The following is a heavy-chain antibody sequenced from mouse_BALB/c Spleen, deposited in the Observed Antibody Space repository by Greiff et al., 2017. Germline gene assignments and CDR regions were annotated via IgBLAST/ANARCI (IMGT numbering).Heavy chain of an antibody. CDR2: IYPGNSDT. Sequence: VQLKQSGTVLARPGASVKMSCKASGYSFTSYWMHWVKQRPGQGLEWIGAIYPGNSDTSYNQKFKGKAKLTAVTSASTAYMELSSLTNEDSAVYYCTRSRTYDYDNQAWFAYWGQGTLVTVSA. CDR3: TRSRTYDYDNQAWFAY. CDR1: GYSFTSYW. J-gene: IGHJ3*01. V-gene: IGHV1-5*01. D-gene: IGHD2-4*01.